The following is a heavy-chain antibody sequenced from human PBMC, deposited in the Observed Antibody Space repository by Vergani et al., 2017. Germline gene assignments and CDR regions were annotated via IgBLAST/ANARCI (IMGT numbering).Heavy chain of an antibody. D-gene: IGHD2-2*01. Sequence: VQLQQWGAGLLKPSETLSLTCAVYGGSFSGYYWSWIRQPPGKGLGWVSAISGSGGSTYYADTVKGRFTISRDNSKNTLYLQMNSLRAEDTAVYYCAKWVLVVVPADQFYYWGQGTLVTVSS. CDR2: ISGSGGST. CDR1: GGSFSGYY. J-gene: IGHJ4*02. V-gene: IGHV3-23*01. CDR3: AKWVLVVVPADQFYY.